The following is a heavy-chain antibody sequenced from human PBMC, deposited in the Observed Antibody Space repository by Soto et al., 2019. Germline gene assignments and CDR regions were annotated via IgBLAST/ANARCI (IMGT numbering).Heavy chain of an antibody. CDR3: ARGGTSCCYGLKDF. CDR2: INMDGSRT. V-gene: IGHV3-74*01. J-gene: IGHJ4*02. CDR1: GFTFSNYW. D-gene: IGHD3-10*01. Sequence: GGSLRLSCAASGFTFSNYWMHWVRQAPGKGPVWVSRINMDGSRTDYADSVKGRFTISRDNAKNTLDLQMSSLRAEDTAEYYCARGGTSCCYGLKDFWGQGTLVTVSS.